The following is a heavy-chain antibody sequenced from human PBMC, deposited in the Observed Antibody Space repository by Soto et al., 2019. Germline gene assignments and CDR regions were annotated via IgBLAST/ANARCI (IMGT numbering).Heavy chain of an antibody. CDR3: ARGYDFWSGYYYYGMDV. D-gene: IGHD3-3*01. CDR2: INPNSGGT. Sequence: ASVKVSCKASGYTFTVYYMHCVLQAPVQWLEWMGWINPNSGGTNYAQKFQGRVTMTRDTSISTAYMELSRLRSDDTAVYYCARGYDFWSGYYYYGMDVWGQGTTVTVSS. CDR1: GYTFTVYY. V-gene: IGHV1-2*02. J-gene: IGHJ6*02.